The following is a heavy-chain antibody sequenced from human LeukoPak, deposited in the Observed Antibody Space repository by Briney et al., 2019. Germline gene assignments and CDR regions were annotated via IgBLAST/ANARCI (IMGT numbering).Heavy chain of an antibody. CDR1: GFTFSSYA. J-gene: IGHJ4*02. CDR2: ISGSGGST. D-gene: IGHD1-26*01. Sequence: GGSLRLSCAASGFTFSSYAMSWVRQAPGKGLEWVSAISGSGGSTYYADSVKGRFTISRDNSKNTLDLQMNSLKPDDTAVYYCLRQGVGSPPRWGQGALVTVSS. V-gene: IGHV3-23*01. CDR3: LRQGVGSPPR.